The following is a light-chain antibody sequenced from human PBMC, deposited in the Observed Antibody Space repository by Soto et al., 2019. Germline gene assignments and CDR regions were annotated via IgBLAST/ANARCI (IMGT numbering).Light chain of an antibody. V-gene: IGLV2-14*01. Sequence: QSALTQPASVSGSPGQSITISCTGTSSDVGGYNYVSWYQQHPGKAPKLMNYEVSNRPSGVSNRFSGSKSGNTASLTISGLQAEDEADYYCSSYTSSSTLVVFGGGTNVTVL. J-gene: IGLJ2*01. CDR1: SSDVGGYNY. CDR2: EVS. CDR3: SSYTSSSTLVV.